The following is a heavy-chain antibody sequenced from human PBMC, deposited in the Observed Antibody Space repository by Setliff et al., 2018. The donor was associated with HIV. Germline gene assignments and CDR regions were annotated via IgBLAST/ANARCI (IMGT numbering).Heavy chain of an antibody. J-gene: IGHJ4*02. CDR3: TRSYYGLDYY. D-gene: IGHD3-3*01. Sequence: GGSLRLSCAVSGFYFTNAWMTWVRQTPGKGLEWVGRIKSKIDGETRHYAASVKGRFTISRNDSTDTLYLQMNGLKIEDTALYYCTRSYYGLDYYWGQGTLVTVSS. CDR2: IKSKIDGETR. V-gene: IGHV3-15*01. CDR1: GFYFTNAW.